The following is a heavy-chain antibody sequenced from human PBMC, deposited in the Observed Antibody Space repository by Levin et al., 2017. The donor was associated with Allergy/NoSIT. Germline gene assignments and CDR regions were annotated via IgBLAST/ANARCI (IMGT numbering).Heavy chain of an antibody. D-gene: IGHD1-7*01. CDR3: AHRLTHNADWNWGTFDL. CDR1: GFSLTTSGVG. Sequence: SGPTLVKSTQSLTLTCSFTGFSLTTSGVGVGWIRQPPGKALEWLGLVYWDDDNRYSPCLKSRLTLTKDTSKNQVVLTLTNVDPMDTGTYYCAHRLTHNADWNWGTFDLWGPGTMVFVSA. J-gene: IGHJ3*01. V-gene: IGHV2-5*02. CDR2: VYWDDDN.